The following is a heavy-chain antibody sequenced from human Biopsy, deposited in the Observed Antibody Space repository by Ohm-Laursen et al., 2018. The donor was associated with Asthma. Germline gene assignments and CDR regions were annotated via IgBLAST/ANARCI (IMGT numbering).Heavy chain of an antibody. J-gene: IGHJ6*02. Sequence: SVKVSCKTSGYTFNSAGITWVRRAPGQGLEWMGWISVYNGNTKVAQKLQDRVTMITDTSTSTAYMELRSLRSGDTAVYFCARAVDYSHYYGIDVWGQGTTVTVS. CDR1: GYTFNSAG. CDR3: ARAVDYSHYYGIDV. D-gene: IGHD3-10*01. CDR2: ISVYNGNT. V-gene: IGHV1-18*01.